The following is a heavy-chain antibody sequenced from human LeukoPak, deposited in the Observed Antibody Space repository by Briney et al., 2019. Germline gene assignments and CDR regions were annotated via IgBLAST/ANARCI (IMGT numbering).Heavy chain of an antibody. D-gene: IGHD4-17*01. J-gene: IGHJ1*01. Sequence: GGSLRLSCAASGFTFSSYEMNWVRQAPGKGLEWVSYISSSGSTIYYADSVKGRFTISRDNAKNSLYLQMNSLRAEDTAVYYCARVVVRSVTGWPEYFQHWGQGTLVTVSS. CDR2: ISSSGSTI. V-gene: IGHV3-48*03. CDR1: GFTFSSYE. CDR3: ARVVVRSVTGWPEYFQH.